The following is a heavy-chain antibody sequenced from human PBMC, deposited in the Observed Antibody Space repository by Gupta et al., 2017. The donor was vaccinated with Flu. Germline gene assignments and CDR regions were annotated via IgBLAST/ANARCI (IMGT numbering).Heavy chain of an antibody. D-gene: IGHD2-15*01. Sequence: CAASGFTCSKYWMHGVRQVPGKGVVGVSRVDNDGSGTSDADSVKGRFTISRDNAKNTLYLQMNSLRAEDTAVYYCATVGEYWGQGTLVTVSS. CDR3: ATVGEY. J-gene: IGHJ4*02. CDR2: VDNDGSGT. CDR1: GFTCSKYW. V-gene: IGHV3-74*01.